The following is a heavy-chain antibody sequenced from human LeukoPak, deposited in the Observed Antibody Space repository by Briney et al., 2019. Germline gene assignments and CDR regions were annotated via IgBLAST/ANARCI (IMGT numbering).Heavy chain of an antibody. CDR1: GYTFTSYY. Sequence: ASVKISCKASGYTFTSYYLHWVRQAPGQGLEWMGTINLSGDRTSYAQKIQGRVTMTTDTSTSTAYMELRSLRSDDTAVYYCARYRGGSYYHWGGYYFDYWGQGTLVTVSS. V-gene: IGHV1-46*01. D-gene: IGHD1-26*01. CDR3: ARYRGGSYYHWGGYYFDY. J-gene: IGHJ4*02. CDR2: INLSGDRT.